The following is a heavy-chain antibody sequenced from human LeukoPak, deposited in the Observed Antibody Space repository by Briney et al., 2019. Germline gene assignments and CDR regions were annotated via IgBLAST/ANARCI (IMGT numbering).Heavy chain of an antibody. J-gene: IGHJ6*02. CDR2: IIPILGVA. Sequence: ASVKVSCKASGGTFSSYAISWVRQAPGQGLEWMGRIIPILGVANYAQKFQGRVTITADKSTSTAYMELSSLRSEDTAVYYCATPLSGDRGYYYGMDVWGQGTTVTVSS. CDR1: GGTFSSYA. D-gene: IGHD7-27*01. V-gene: IGHV1-69*04. CDR3: ATPLSGDRGYYYGMDV.